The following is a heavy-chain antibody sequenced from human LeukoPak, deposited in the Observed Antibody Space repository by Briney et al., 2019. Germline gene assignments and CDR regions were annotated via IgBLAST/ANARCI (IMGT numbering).Heavy chain of an antibody. V-gene: IGHV3-30-3*01. Sequence: PGGSLRLSCAASGFTFSSYAMHWVRQAPGKGLEWVAVISYDGSNKYYADSVKGRFTISRDNSKNTLYLQMNSLRAEDTAVYYCAKGSPIYYFDYWGQGTLVTVSS. CDR3: AKGSPIYYFDY. CDR1: GFTFSSYA. D-gene: IGHD2-21*01. J-gene: IGHJ4*02. CDR2: ISYDGSNK.